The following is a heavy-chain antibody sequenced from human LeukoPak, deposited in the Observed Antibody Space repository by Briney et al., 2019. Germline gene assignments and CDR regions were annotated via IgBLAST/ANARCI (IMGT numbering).Heavy chain of an antibody. D-gene: IGHD4-17*01. V-gene: IGHV4-39*01. Sequence: PSETLSLTCTVSGVSISSSSYYWGWLRQPPGKGLEWIGSIYYSGSTYYNPSLKSRITISVDTSKNQFSLKLSSVTAADTAVYYCARHGDGDYWTYYYYYMDVWGKGTTVTVSS. J-gene: IGHJ6*03. CDR3: ARHGDGDYWTYYYYYMDV. CDR2: IYYSGST. CDR1: GVSISSSSYY.